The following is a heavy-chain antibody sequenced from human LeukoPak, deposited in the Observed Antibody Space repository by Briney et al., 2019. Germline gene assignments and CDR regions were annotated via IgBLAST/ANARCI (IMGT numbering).Heavy chain of an antibody. CDR1: GDSVYSNSAA. Sequence: SQTLSLTCGISGDSVYSNSAAWNWIRQSPLTGLEWLGRTYYRSKWYNDYAVSVKSRITINPDTSKNQFSLQLNSVTPEDTAVYYCTRGAPVGSSREFDYWGQGTLVTVSP. CDR2: TYYRSKWYN. D-gene: IGHD5-24*01. V-gene: IGHV6-1*01. CDR3: TRGAPVGSSREFDY. J-gene: IGHJ4*02.